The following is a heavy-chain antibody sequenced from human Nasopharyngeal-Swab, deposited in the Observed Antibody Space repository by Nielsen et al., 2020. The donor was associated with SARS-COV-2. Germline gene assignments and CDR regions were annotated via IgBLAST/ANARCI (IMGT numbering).Heavy chain of an antibody. D-gene: IGHD3-10*01. CDR3: AREKGYQVLLDYYYHGLDV. V-gene: IGHV3-11*01. Sequence: GGPLRPSFLSSGSTFIDYYMAWIRKPPGKGLERVSYIRATGTTTDSADSVKRRFTISRDNANNLLYLQRSSLKGEDTAVYFCAREKGYQVLLDYYYHGLDVWSHGTAVTVSS. J-gene: IGHJ6*02. CDR2: IRATGTTT. CDR1: GSTFIDYY.